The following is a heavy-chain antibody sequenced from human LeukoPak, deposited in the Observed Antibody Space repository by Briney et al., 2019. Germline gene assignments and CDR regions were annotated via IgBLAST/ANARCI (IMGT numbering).Heavy chain of an antibody. Sequence: GGSLRLSCAASGFTFSSYAMSWVRQAPGKGLEWVSAISGSGGSTYYADSAKGRFTISRDNSKNTLYLQMNSLRAEDTAVYYCAKDRARLRGYFDYWGQGTLVTVSS. CDR1: GFTFSSYA. CDR2: ISGSGGST. V-gene: IGHV3-23*01. J-gene: IGHJ4*02. D-gene: IGHD5-12*01. CDR3: AKDRARLRGYFDY.